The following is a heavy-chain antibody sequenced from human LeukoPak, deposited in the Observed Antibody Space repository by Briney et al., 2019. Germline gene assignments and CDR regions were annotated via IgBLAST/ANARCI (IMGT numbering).Heavy chain of an antibody. J-gene: IGHJ5*02. CDR3: ARDIAVAGTYWFDP. D-gene: IGHD6-19*01. CDR1: GFTFSTYW. Sequence: GGSLRLSCAASGFTFSTYWMSWVRQAPGKGLEWVANIKQDGSEKYYVDSVKGRFTISRDNAKNSLYLQMNSLRAEDTAVYYCARDIAVAGTYWFDPWGQGTLVTVSS. V-gene: IGHV3-7*01. CDR2: IKQDGSEK.